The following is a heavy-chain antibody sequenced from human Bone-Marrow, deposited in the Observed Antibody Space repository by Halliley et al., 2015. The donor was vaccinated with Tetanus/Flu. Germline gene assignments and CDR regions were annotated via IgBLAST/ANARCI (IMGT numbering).Heavy chain of an antibody. V-gene: IGHV4-34*01. J-gene: IGHJ6*02. CDR2: IIPYGNI. CDR1: GGSFGDSGYY. Sequence: TLSLTCAVYGGSFGDSGYYWNWCRQPPGKGLEWIGEIIPYGNINYNQSLQSRVTISVDTSKNQFSLKLSSVSAADTAVYYCARGHRVSNGWGTYYNYGMDAWGQGTPVSVSS. D-gene: IGHD6-19*01. CDR3: ARGHRVSNGWGTYYNYGMDA.